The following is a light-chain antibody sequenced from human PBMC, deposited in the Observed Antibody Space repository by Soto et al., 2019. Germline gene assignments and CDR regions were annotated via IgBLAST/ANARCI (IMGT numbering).Light chain of an antibody. Sequence: QSALTQPPSVSGAPGQRVTISCTGSSSNIGADNAVHWYQHLPGRAPKLLIYGNSNRPSGVPDRFSGSKSGTSASLAITGLQAEDEADYCCQSFDTSLRGWVFGGGTKLTVL. V-gene: IGLV1-40*01. J-gene: IGLJ3*02. CDR3: QSFDTSLRGWV. CDR1: SSNIGADNA. CDR2: GNS.